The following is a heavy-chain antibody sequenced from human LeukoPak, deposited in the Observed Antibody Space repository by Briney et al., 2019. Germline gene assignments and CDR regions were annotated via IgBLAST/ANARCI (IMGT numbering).Heavy chain of an antibody. D-gene: IGHD3-16*01. CDR3: ARHRGRGGGFGLYYYYYMDV. V-gene: IGHV4-61*02. J-gene: IGHJ6*03. Sequence: SQTLSLTCTVSGGSISSGNYYWSWIRQPAGKGLEWIGRIWTDGGTSYKPSLKSRVTISVDTSKNQFSLKLSSVTAADTAVYYCARHRGRGGGFGLYYYYYMDVWGKGTTVTVSS. CDR1: GGSISSGNYY. CDR2: IWTDGGT.